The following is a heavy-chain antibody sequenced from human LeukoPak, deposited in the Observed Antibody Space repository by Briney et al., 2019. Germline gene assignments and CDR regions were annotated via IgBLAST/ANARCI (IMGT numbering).Heavy chain of an antibody. J-gene: IGHJ4*02. CDR3: TTRSFVGATVQRDFDY. V-gene: IGHV3-15*01. Sequence: PGGSLRLSCAASGFTFSNAWMSWVRQAPGKGLEWVGRIKSKTDGGTTDHAAPVKGRFTISRDDSKNTLYLQMNSLKTEDTAVYYCTTRSFVGATVQRDFDYWGQGTLVTVSS. D-gene: IGHD1-26*01. CDR1: GFTFSNAW. CDR2: IKSKTDGGTT.